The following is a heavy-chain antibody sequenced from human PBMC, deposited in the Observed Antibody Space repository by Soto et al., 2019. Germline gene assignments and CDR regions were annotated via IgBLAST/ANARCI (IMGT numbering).Heavy chain of an antibody. CDR1: GYTFSSCG. J-gene: IGHJ4*02. D-gene: IGHD6-13*01. V-gene: IGHV1-18*01. Sequence: QAQLVQSGAEVKKPGASVKVSCRASGYTFSSCGYAWVRQAPGQGLEWLGWVSAYTGDTNYAQQVRDRGTLTTDTTTTTVEMGRRNLGADDTDKYDGARRGAYGTSSTCRFEAVWGQGTLVTVSS. CDR2: VSAYTGDT. CDR3: ARRGAYGTSSTCRFEAV.